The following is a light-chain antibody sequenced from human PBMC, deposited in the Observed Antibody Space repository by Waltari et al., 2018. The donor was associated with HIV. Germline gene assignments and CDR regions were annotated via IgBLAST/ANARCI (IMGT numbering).Light chain of an antibody. V-gene: IGLV3-25*03. CDR1: ALPTQY. CDR3: QSVDAGGTQVV. Sequence: YELTQPPSVSVSPGQTAAITCSGDALPTQYSFWYQQRPGQAPVMVKFKDTQRASGIPGRFAGSSSGTTVTLTISGVQTEDEADYYCQSVDAGGTQVVFGGGTKLSVL. CDR2: KDT. J-gene: IGLJ2*01.